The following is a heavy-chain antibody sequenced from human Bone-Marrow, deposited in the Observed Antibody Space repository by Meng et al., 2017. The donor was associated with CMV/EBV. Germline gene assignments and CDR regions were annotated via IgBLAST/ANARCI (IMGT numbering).Heavy chain of an antibody. D-gene: IGHD3-16*02. CDR1: GGSISSGDYY. J-gene: IGHJ4*02. CDR3: ARESGRSYRFFAD. Sequence: LRLSCTVSGGSISSGDYYWSWIRQPPGKGLEWIGYIYYSGSTYYNPSLKSRVTISVDTSKNQFSLKLSSVTAADTAVYYCARESGRSYRFFADWGPGKRVNVSS. V-gene: IGHV4-30-4*08. CDR2: IYYSGST.